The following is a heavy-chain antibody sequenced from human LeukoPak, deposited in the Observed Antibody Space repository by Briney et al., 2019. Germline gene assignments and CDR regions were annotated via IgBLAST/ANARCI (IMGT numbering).Heavy chain of an antibody. J-gene: IGHJ3*02. CDR1: GGSISTYY. D-gene: IGHD3-3*01. CDR2: IHGSGST. CDR3: ARGQYYDFWSPGAFDI. Sequence: SETLSLTCTVSGGSISTYYWSWIRQPAGKGLEWIGRIHGSGSTSYNPSLKSRVTMSADTPKNQVSLKVNSVTAADTAVYYCARGQYYDFWSPGAFDIWGQGTMVTVSS. V-gene: IGHV4-4*07.